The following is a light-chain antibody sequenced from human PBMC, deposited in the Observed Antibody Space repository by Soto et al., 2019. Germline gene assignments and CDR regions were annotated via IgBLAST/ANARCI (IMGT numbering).Light chain of an antibody. V-gene: IGLV2-14*03. Sequence: QSVLTQPASVSGSPGQSIAISCTGSSSDVGGYKYVSWYQQHPGKAPKLIIYDVSNRPSGVSDRFSGSKSGNTASLTISGLQYEDEADYYCSSYTSSNSYVCGTGTKVTVL. CDR1: SSDVGGYKY. CDR2: DVS. J-gene: IGLJ1*01. CDR3: SSYTSSNSYV.